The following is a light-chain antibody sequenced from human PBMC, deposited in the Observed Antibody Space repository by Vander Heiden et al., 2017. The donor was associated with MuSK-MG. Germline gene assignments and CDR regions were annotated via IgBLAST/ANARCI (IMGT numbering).Light chain of an antibody. CDR2: AAS. J-gene: IGKJ4*01. V-gene: IGKV1-39*01. CDR1: QSISKF. Sequence: DIQMTHSPSPLSASVGDRITITCRASQSISKFLNWYQQKPGKAPKLLIYAASSLQSGVPSKFSGSGSGTDFTLTISSLQPEDSATYYCLQSSITPLTFGGGTKVEIK. CDR3: LQSSITPLT.